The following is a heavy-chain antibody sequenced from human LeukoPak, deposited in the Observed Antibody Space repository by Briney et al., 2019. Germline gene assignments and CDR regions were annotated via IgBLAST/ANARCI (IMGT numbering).Heavy chain of an antibody. CDR1: DDSIRIYY. CDR2: VYYTGST. CDR3: ARHPLDY. Sequence: SETLSLTCSVSDDSIRIYYWSWIRQPPGKGLEWIGYVYYTGSTNYHPSLKSRVTISVDTSKNQLSLKLSSVTAADTAVYYCARHPLDYWGQGILVTVSS. J-gene: IGHJ4*02. V-gene: IGHV4-59*08.